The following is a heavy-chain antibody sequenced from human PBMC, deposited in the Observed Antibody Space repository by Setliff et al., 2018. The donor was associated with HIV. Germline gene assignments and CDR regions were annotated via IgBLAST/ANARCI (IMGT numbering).Heavy chain of an antibody. D-gene: IGHD3-22*01. V-gene: IGHV1-2*05. CDR3: ARGGEEYYASSGYDY. J-gene: IGHJ4*02. Sequence: ASVKVSCKASGYTFTGYYMHWVRQAPGQWLEWMGRINPNSGGTNYAQKFQGRVTMTRDTSISTAYMELSRLRSDDTVVYYCARGGEEYYASSGYDYWGQGTLVTVSS. CDR1: GYTFTGYY. CDR2: INPNSGGT.